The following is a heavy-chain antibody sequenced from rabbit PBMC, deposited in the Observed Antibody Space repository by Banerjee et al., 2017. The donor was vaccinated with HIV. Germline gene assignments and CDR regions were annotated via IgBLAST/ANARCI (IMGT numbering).Heavy chain of an antibody. V-gene: IGHV1S40*01. D-gene: IGHD4-1*01. J-gene: IGHJ4*01. Sequence: LVESGGGLVQPEGSLTLTCTASGFSFSSSYYMCWVRQAPGKGLEWIACIYTSSGSTWYASWVNGRFTISKTSSTTVTLQMTSLTAADTATYFCARDLAGAIGWNFNLWGQGTLVTVS. CDR1: GFSFSSSYY. CDR2: IYTSSGST. CDR3: ARDLAGAIGWNFNL.